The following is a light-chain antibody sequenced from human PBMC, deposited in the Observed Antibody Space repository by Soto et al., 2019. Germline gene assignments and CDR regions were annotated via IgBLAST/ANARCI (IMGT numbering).Light chain of an antibody. J-gene: IGKJ4*01. V-gene: IGKV3-15*01. CDR2: GAS. Sequence: EIVMTQSPATLSVCPGERATLSCRASQSVSSKLAWYQQKPGQAPRLLIYGASTRATGIPARFSGSGSGTEFTLTISSLQSEDFAVYYCQQYNNWPLTFGGGTKVEIK. CDR1: QSVSSK. CDR3: QQYNNWPLT.